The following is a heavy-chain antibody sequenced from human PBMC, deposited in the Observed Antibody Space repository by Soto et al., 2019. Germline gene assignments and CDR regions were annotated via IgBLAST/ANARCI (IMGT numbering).Heavy chain of an antibody. CDR3: ARLKSDCGSVMCYKGWVDY. D-gene: IGHD2-2*02. Sequence: QVQLQESCPGLVKPLQTLSLTCTVSGASISSGDYYWSWIRQHPGKGLERIGIIHYSGSTNYNPSLESRVTISVDTSKNQVSLKMSSVTAADTAVYYCARLKSDCGSVMCYKGWVDYWGQGTLVTVSS. CDR2: IHYSGST. CDR1: GASISSGDYY. J-gene: IGHJ4*02. V-gene: IGHV4-31*03.